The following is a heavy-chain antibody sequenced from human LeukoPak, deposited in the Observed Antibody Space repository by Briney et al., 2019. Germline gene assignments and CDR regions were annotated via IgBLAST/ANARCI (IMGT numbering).Heavy chain of an antibody. D-gene: IGHD1-26*01. CDR2: ISGSGAST. CDR3: AKDSRYSGSYKAFDI. CDR1: GFTFSNYA. V-gene: IGHV3-23*01. J-gene: IGHJ3*02. Sequence: GSLRLSCAASGFTFSNYAMIWVRQAPGKGLEWVGAISGSGASTYYADSVKGRFTISRDNSKNTLYLQMNSLRAEDTAVYYCAKDSRYSGSYKAFDIWGQGTMVTVSS.